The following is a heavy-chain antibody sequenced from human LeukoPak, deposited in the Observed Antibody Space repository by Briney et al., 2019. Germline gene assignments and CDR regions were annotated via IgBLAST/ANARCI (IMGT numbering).Heavy chain of an antibody. Sequence: GASVKVSCKASGYTFTGYYMHWVRQAPGQGLEWMGRINPNSGGTNYAQKFQGRVTMTRDTSISTAYMELSRLRSDDTAVYYCARVGVRDCSSTSCHLGYWGQGTLVTVSS. CDR2: INPNSGGT. V-gene: IGHV1-2*06. D-gene: IGHD2-2*01. CDR1: GYTFTGYY. J-gene: IGHJ4*02. CDR3: ARVGVRDCSSTSCHLGY.